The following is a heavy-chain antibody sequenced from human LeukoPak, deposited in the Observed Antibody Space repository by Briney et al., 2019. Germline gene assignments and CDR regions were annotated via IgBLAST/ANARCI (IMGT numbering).Heavy chain of an antibody. Sequence: PSETLSLTCTVSGGSISSYYWIWLRQPPGKGLEGIGYIYTSGSTNYNPSLKSRVPISVDTSKTQFPLKLSSGTAADTAVYYCERVNSTLPNSFDPWGQGTLVTVSS. D-gene: IGHD6-13*01. CDR1: GGSISSYY. J-gene: IGHJ5*02. CDR3: ERVNSTLPNSFDP. CDR2: IYTSGST. V-gene: IGHV4-4*09.